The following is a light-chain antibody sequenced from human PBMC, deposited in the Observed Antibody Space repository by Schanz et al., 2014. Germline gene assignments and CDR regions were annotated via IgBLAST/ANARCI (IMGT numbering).Light chain of an antibody. CDR1: SSDVGSYNL. J-gene: IGLJ1*01. V-gene: IGLV2-23*02. CDR2: EVS. Sequence: QSVLTQPPSASGSPGQSTTISCIGTSSDVGSYNLVSWYQQHPGKAPKLMIYEVSKRPSGVPDRFSGSKSGNTASLTISGLQAEDEADYYCCSYAGSYSYVFGTGTKLTVL. CDR3: CSYAGSYSYV.